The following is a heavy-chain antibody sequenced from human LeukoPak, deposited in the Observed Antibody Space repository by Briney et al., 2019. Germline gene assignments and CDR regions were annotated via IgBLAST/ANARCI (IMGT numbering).Heavy chain of an antibody. J-gene: IGHJ5*02. Sequence: PSETLPLTCTVSGGSISSGGYSWSWIRQHPGKGLEWIGYIYYSGSTYYNPSLKSRVTISVDTSKNQFSLKLSSVTAADTAVYYCARVLGYCSSTSCLNWFDPWGQGTLVTVSS. CDR3: ARVLGYCSSTSCLNWFDP. CDR2: IYYSGST. D-gene: IGHD2-2*01. CDR1: GGSISSGGYS. V-gene: IGHV4-31*03.